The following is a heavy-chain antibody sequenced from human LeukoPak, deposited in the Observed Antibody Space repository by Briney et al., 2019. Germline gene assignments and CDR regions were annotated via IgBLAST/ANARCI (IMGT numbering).Heavy chain of an antibody. CDR3: ATYRQVLLPFES. V-gene: IGHV3-23*01. J-gene: IGHJ4*02. CDR1: GFTFSTFA. CDR2: IFPSGGEI. D-gene: IGHD2-8*02. Sequence: GGSLRLSCAASGFTFSTFAMIWGRQPPGKGLERVSSIFPSGGEIHYADSVRGRFTISRDNSKSTLSLQMNSLRAEDTAIYYCATYRQVLLPFESWGQGTLVTVSS.